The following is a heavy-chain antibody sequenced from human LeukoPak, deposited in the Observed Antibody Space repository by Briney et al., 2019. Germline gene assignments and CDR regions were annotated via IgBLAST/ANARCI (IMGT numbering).Heavy chain of an antibody. D-gene: IGHD3-22*01. V-gene: IGHV4-59*01. Sequence: SETLSLTCTVSGGSISSYYWSWIRQPPGKGLEWIGYIYNTWSTTYNPSLKSRVTMSVDTSKNQFSLKLNSVIAADTVVYYGTRAQKKYYYDSCGCYSRDYFDYWGQGTLVTVSS. J-gene: IGHJ4*02. CDR2: IYNTWST. CDR3: TRAQKKYYYDSCGCYSRDYFDY. CDR1: GGSISSYY.